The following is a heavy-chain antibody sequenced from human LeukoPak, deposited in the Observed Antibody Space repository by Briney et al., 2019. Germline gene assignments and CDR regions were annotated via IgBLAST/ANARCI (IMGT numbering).Heavy chain of an antibody. CDR2: ISAYNGNT. CDR1: GYTFTSYG. CDR3: ARVYYDYVWGSYRQGNWFDP. J-gene: IGHJ5*02. D-gene: IGHD3-16*02. Sequence: ASVKVSCKASGYTFTSYGISWVRQAPGQGLEWMGWISAYNGNTNYAQKLQGRVTMTTDTSTSTGYMELRSLRSDDTGVYYCARVYYDYVWGSYRQGNWFDPWGQGTLVTVSS. V-gene: IGHV1-18*01.